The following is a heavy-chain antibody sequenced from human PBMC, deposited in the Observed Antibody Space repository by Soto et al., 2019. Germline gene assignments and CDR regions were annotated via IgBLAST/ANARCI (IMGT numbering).Heavy chain of an antibody. Sequence: PGGSLRLSCAASGFTFSSYSMHWVRQAPGKGLERVAGIWYDGGNKYYTETEKGRFNITRDNSKNTLYLQMNKLRAEDTAVYYCARDQNYGDYVYGMDVWGQGTTVTVSS. CDR1: GFTFSSYS. V-gene: IGHV3-33*01. D-gene: IGHD4-17*01. J-gene: IGHJ6*02. CDR2: IWYDGGNK. CDR3: ARDQNYGDYVYGMDV.